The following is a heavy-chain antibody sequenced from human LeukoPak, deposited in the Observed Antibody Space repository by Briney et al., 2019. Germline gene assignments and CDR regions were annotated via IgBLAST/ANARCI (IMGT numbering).Heavy chain of an antibody. Sequence: GESLKISCKGSGYSFTSYWIGWVRQMPGKGLEWMGIIYPGDSDTRYSPSFQGQVTISADKSISTAYLQWSSLKASDTAMYYCARHPPYYDSSGYPDYWGQGTLVTVSS. CDR1: GYSFTSYW. J-gene: IGHJ4*02. D-gene: IGHD3-22*01. CDR2: IYPGDSDT. V-gene: IGHV5-51*01. CDR3: ARHPPYYDSSGYPDY.